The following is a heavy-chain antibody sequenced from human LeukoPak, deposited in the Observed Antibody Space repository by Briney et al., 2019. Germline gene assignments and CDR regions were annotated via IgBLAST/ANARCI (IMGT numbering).Heavy chain of an antibody. J-gene: IGHJ4*02. CDR2: INHGGST. CDR1: GGSLGGYY. D-gene: IGHD4/OR15-4a*01. V-gene: IGHV4-34*01. CDR3: AREGRMSMGIEY. Sequence: SETLSLTCAVYGGSLGGYYSSWIRQSPGKGLEWIGEINHGGSTNYNPSLKSRVTMSVDTSKNHFSLKLSSVTAADTAVYFCAREGRMSMGIEYWGQGTLVTVSS.